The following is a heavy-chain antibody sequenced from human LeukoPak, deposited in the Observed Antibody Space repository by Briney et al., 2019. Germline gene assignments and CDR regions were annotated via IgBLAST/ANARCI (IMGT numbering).Heavy chain of an antibody. CDR3: ARCSGYDFFYPD. J-gene: IGHJ3*01. CDR1: GFTFSSFG. CDR2: IWYDGTNK. V-gene: IGHV3-33*01. Sequence: GGSLRLSCAASGFTFSSFGMHWVRQAPGKGLEWVAVIWYDGTNKYYADSVKGRFTISRDNSKNTLYLQMNSLRAEDTAVYYCARCSGYDFFYPDWGQGTMVTVSS. D-gene: IGHD5-12*01.